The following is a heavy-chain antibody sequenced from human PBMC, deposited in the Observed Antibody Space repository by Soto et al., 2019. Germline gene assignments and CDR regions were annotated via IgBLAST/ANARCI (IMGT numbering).Heavy chain of an antibody. V-gene: IGHV3-30*04. CDR1: GFSLSNHA. D-gene: IGHD4-17*01. Sequence: QVQLEESGGGVVQPERSLILSCVASGFSLSNHAMHWVRQAPGKGLEWVALISYDGSSKYYTDSVKGRFTTFRDTSKNTMYLQMSSLRVEDTAVYHCARATVTSSYFDYWGQGSLVTVSS. CDR3: ARATVTSSYFDY. J-gene: IGHJ4*02. CDR2: ISYDGSSK.